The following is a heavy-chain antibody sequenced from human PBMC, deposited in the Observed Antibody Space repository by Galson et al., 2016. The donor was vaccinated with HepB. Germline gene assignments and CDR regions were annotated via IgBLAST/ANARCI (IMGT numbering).Heavy chain of an antibody. CDR1: GFSFSNYW. CDR3: ARDRYCISSSCYYYGMDV. J-gene: IGHJ6*02. V-gene: IGHV3-7*03. CDR2: IKQDGSEN. D-gene: IGHD2-15*01. Sequence: SLRLSCAASGFSFSNYWMSWVRQSPGKGLEWVANIKQDGSENYYVDSVKGRFTISRDNAKNSLYLQMNSLRSEDTAVYYCARDRYCISSSCYYYGMDVWGQGTTVTVSS.